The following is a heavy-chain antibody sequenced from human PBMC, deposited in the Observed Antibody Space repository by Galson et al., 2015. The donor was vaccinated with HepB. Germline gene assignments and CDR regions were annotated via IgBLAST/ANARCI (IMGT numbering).Heavy chain of an antibody. J-gene: IGHJ4*02. CDR1: GFSFNDAR. Sequence: SLRLSCAASGFSFNDARMCWVRPARGEGQEWVGRGRSRTNGGTADYGTRVNARYTISSDDSKHTQSLLMNSLKTEDTDVYDCTTTARPEDCGDYWGQGSLVTVSS. CDR2: GRSRTNGGTA. CDR3: TTTARPEDCGDY. V-gene: IGHV3-15*05. D-gene: IGHD3/OR15-3a*01.